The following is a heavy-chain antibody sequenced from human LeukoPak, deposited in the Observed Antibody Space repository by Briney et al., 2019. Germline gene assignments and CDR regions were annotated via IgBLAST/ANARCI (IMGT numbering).Heavy chain of an antibody. CDR1: GDSISSGDSY. D-gene: IGHD6-13*01. CDR2: VYSSGST. CDR3: ARRGSSWSIDY. Sequence: SQTLSLTCTVSGDSISSGDSYWSWLRQPPGRGLEWIGYVYSSGSTDYNPSLKSRLTMSVDRSKNQFSLKLSSVTAADTAVYYCARRGSSWSIDYWGQGTLVTVSS. J-gene: IGHJ4*02. V-gene: IGHV4-30-4*01.